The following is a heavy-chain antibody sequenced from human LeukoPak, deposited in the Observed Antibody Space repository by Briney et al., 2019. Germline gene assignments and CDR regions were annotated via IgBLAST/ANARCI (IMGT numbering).Heavy chain of an antibody. CDR3: ARDQFYGYTYYGMDV. J-gene: IGHJ6*02. CDR1: GFAFSGFG. D-gene: IGHD5-24*01. CDR2: IDYSGDT. V-gene: IGHV4-59*01. Sequence: PGGSLRLSCAVSGFAFSGFGMSWSRQAPGKGLEWSGYIDYSGDTNYNPSLKSRVTISLDTSKNQFSLKLSSVTAADTAVYYCARDQFYGYTYYGMDVWGQGTTVTVSS.